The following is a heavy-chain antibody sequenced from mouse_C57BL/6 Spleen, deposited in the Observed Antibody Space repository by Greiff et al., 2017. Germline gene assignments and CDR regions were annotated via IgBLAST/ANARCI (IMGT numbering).Heavy chain of an antibody. J-gene: IGHJ3*01. V-gene: IGHV1-26*01. D-gene: IGHD3-1*01. CDR2: INPNNGGT. Sequence: EVQLQQSGPELVKPGASVKISCKASGYTFTDYYMTWVKQSHGKSLEWIGDINPNNGGTSYNQKFKGKATLTVDKSSSTAYMELRSLTSEDSAVYYCARWGTELLCAYWGQGTLVTVSA. CDR1: GYTFTDYY. CDR3: ARWGTELLCAY.